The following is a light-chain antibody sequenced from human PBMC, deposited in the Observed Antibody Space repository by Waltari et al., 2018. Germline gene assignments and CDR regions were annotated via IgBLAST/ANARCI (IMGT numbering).Light chain of an antibody. Sequence: DLQMTQFPSTLYASVGDIVTIPCRASQNINTWLAWYQQKPGQVPKLLIYRASNLQTGVPSRFSGSGSGTEFTLAISSLQPDDFATYYCQQYNSYSQTFGQGTKVEV. CDR3: QQYNSYSQT. V-gene: IGKV1-5*03. CDR2: RAS. J-gene: IGKJ1*01. CDR1: QNINTW.